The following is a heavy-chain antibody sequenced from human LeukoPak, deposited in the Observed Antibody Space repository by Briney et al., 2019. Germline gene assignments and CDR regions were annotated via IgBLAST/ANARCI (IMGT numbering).Heavy chain of an antibody. D-gene: IGHD1-26*01. CDR2: ISPYTTKT. CDR1: GYTFISYG. V-gene: IGHV1-18*01. J-gene: IGHJ6*03. Sequence: ASVKVSCKASGYTFISYGITWVRQAPGQGLEWMGWISPYTTKTNYAQSLQGRVTMTTDTSTSTAYMELRSLRSDDTAVYYCAREGGVGPTAPPDYYSYQMDVWGRGTTVTVSS. CDR3: AREGGVGPTAPPDYYSYQMDV.